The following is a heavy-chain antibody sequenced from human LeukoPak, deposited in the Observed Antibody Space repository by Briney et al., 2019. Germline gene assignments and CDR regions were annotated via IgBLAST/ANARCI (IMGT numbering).Heavy chain of an antibody. CDR2: IRYDGSDK. J-gene: IGHJ4*02. CDR1: GFTFSSYA. Sequence: GGSLRLSCAASGFTFSSYAMHWVRQAPGKGLEWVAFIRYDGSDKYYADSVKGRFTISRDNSKNTLYLQMNSLRAEDTAVCYCARESESYDSSGSTFGYWGQGTLVTVSS. D-gene: IGHD3-22*01. V-gene: IGHV3-30*02. CDR3: ARESESYDSSGSTFGY.